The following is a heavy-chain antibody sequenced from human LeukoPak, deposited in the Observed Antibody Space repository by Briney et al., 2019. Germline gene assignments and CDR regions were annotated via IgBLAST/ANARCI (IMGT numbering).Heavy chain of an antibody. V-gene: IGHV4-39*07. CDR3: ARILTVIVIIDAFDL. D-gene: IGHD3-22*01. CDR2: VYSSGNT. J-gene: IGHJ3*01. CDR1: GGSINSRSYF. Sequence: PSETLSLTCTVSGGSINSRSYFWGWVRQTAGKGLEWIGSVYSSGNTYYNPSLKSRVTISVDTSKNQFSLELNSVTAADTAVYYCARILTVIVIIDAFDLWGQGTMVTVSS.